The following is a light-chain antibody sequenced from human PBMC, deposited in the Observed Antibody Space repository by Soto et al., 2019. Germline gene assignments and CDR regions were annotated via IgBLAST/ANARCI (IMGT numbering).Light chain of an antibody. V-gene: IGLV4-69*01. J-gene: IGLJ2*01. CDR1: SGHSSYA. CDR3: QTWGTGSVV. Sequence: QSVLTQSPSASASLGASVKLTCTLSSGHSSYAIAWHQQQPEKGPRYLMKLNSDGSHSKGDGIPDRFSGSSSGAERYLTISSLQSEDEADYHCQTWGTGSVVFGAGTKLTVL. CDR2: LNSDGSH.